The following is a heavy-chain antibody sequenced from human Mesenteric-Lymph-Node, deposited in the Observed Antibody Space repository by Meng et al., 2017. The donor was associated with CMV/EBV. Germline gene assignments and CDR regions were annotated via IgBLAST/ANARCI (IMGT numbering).Heavy chain of an antibody. V-gene: IGHV4-39*07. Sequence: SETLSLTCAVSGGSISSSNYYWGWIRQPPGKGLEWIGIISYSGSTYYNPSLESRVSISVDTSKNQFSLRLNSVTAADTAVYYCARDRRRGYCSSTSCSRYYYYGMDVWGQGTTVTVSS. CDR2: ISYSGST. CDR3: ARDRRRGYCSSTSCSRYYYYGMDV. CDR1: GGSISSSNYY. J-gene: IGHJ6*02. D-gene: IGHD2-2*01.